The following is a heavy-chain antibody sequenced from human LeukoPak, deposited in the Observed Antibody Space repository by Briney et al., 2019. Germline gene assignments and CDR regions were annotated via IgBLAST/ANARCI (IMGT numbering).Heavy chain of an antibody. J-gene: IGHJ4*02. Sequence: PGGSLRLSCAASGFTFSSYGMHWVRQAPGKGLEWVAFIRYDGSNKYYADSVKGRFTISRDNSKNTLYLQMNNLRAEDTAVYYCAKDYDILTGYYKVFDYWGQGTLVTVSS. V-gene: IGHV3-30*02. CDR3: AKDYDILTGYYKVFDY. D-gene: IGHD3-9*01. CDR2: IRYDGSNK. CDR1: GFTFSSYG.